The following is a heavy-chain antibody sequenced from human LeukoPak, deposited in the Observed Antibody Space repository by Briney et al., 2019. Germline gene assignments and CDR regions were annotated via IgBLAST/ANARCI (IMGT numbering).Heavy chain of an antibody. J-gene: IGHJ3*02. V-gene: IGHV3-23*01. CDR2: ISGSGGST. CDR1: GYTFSSYG. Sequence: GGSLRLSCAASGYTFSSYGMSWVRQAPGKELEGVSGISGSGGSTYYADSVKGRFTISRDNSKNTLYLQMNSLSAEDTAVYYCANIHMGQWLALTGAFDIWGQGTMVTVSS. CDR3: ANIHMGQWLALTGAFDI. D-gene: IGHD6-19*01.